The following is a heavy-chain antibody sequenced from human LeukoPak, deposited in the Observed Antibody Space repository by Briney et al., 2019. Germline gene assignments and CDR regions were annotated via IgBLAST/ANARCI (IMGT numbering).Heavy chain of an antibody. CDR1: GFTFSDYY. CDR2: ISISGSTI. Sequence: GGSLRLSCAASGFTFSDYYMSWIRQAPGKGLEWVSYISISGSTIYYADSVKGRFTISRDNARDSLFLQLNSLRAEDTAVYYCARDGYCSGGSCSRDSVDFHYYGMDVWGQGTTVTVSS. V-gene: IGHV3-11*01. D-gene: IGHD2-15*01. J-gene: IGHJ6*02. CDR3: ARDGYCSGGSCSRDSVDFHYYGMDV.